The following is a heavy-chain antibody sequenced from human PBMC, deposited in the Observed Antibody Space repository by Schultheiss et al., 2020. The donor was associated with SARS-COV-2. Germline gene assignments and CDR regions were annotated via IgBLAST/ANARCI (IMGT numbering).Heavy chain of an antibody. Sequence: SETLSLTCAVYGGSFSGYYWSWIRQPPGKGLEWIGSIYHSGSTYYNPSLKSRVTISVDTSKNQFSLKLSSVTAADTAVYYCARVGRQQLSYYYGMDVWGQGTTVTVSS. D-gene: IGHD6-13*01. CDR1: GGSFSGYY. CDR3: ARVGRQQLSYYYGMDV. CDR2: IYHSGST. J-gene: IGHJ6*02. V-gene: IGHV4-34*01.